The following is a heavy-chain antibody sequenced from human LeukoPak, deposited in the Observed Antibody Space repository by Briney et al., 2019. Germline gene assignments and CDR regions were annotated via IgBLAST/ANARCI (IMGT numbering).Heavy chain of an antibody. J-gene: IGHJ4*02. D-gene: IGHD3-3*01. CDR1: GFDLSPYA. CDR2: ISFDGRDE. V-gene: IGHV3-30*04. CDR3: ARSNNPYPEFYTFWSGNSY. Sequence: GRSLRLSCAASGFDLSPYAMHWVRQAPGKGLEWVAVISFDGRDENYADPVKGRFTISRDNSKNTLYLQMNSLREDDTAVYYCARSNNPYPEFYTFWSGNSYWGLGTLVTVSS.